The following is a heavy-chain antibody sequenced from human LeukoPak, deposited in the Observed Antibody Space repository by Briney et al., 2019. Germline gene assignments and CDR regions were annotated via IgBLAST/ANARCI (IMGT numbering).Heavy chain of an antibody. V-gene: IGHV4-30-2*01. CDR1: GGSISSGGYS. CDR3: ARVSVILTGRYYYYGMDV. CDR2: VYHSGST. D-gene: IGHD3-9*01. J-gene: IGHJ6*02. Sequence: PSQTLSLTCAVSGGSISSGGYSWSWIRQPPGKGLEWIGYVYHSGSTYYNPSLKSRVTISVDRSKNQFSLKLSSVTAADTAVYYCARVSVILTGRYYYYGMDVWGQGTTVTVSS.